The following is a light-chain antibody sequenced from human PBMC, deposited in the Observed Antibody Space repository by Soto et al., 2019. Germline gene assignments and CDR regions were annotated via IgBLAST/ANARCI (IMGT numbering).Light chain of an antibody. Sequence: DIVMTQSPLSLTVTAGEPASISCRSSQSLLHSNGYNYLDWYLQKPGQSPQVLIHLGSYRASGVPDRLSGSGSGTDFTLKISRVEAEDVGVYYCMQALQTPYTFGQGTKLEIK. CDR1: QSLLHSNGYNY. CDR3: MQALQTPYT. J-gene: IGKJ2*01. CDR2: LGS. V-gene: IGKV2-28*01.